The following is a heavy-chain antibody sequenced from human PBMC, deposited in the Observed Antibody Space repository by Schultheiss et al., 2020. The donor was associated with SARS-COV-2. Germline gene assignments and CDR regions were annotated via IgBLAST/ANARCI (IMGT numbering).Heavy chain of an antibody. D-gene: IGHD5-12*01. CDR3: AKEVESAYVSHFDY. V-gene: IGHV3-7*03. CDR2: IKQDGSEK. CDR1: GFTFSNSW. Sequence: GESLKISCAASGFTFSNSWMSWVRQAPGKGLEWVANIKQDGSEKYYVDSVKGRFTISRDNAKNSLYLQMDSLRAEDTAVYFCAKEVESAYVSHFDYWGQGTLVTVSS. J-gene: IGHJ4*02.